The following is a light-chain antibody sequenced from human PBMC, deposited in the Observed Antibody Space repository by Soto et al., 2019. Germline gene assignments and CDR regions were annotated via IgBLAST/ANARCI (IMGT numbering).Light chain of an antibody. J-gene: IGKJ1*01. CDR3: QQYGSSGT. CDR1: QIVNLN. CDR2: GAS. V-gene: IGKV3-20*01. Sequence: EIMMTPWPGTLSVSPGEGCTLCWTASQIVNLNLAWYQQKPFQPPSLLLYGASTRATGIQVRFRGSGSGTDFTITISRLEPEDFAVYYCQQYGSSGTFGQGTKVDI.